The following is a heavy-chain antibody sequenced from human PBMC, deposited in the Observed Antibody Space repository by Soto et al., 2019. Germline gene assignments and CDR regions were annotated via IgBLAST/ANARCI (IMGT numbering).Heavy chain of an antibody. CDR1: GDSISSTSNW. J-gene: IGHJ3*02. CDR2: IYHSGSS. Sequence: PSETLSLTCAVSGDSISSTSNWWIRVRQPPGKGLEWIGYIYHSGSSNYNPSLKSRVTILLDTSKNQLSLKLSSVTAADTAVYYCAKPLGSSGQWDAFDIWGQGTMVTVSS. V-gene: IGHV4-4*02. D-gene: IGHD6-19*01. CDR3: AKPLGSSGQWDAFDI.